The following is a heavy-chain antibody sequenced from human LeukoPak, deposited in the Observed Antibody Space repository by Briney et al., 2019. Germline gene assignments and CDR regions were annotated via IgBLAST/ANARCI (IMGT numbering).Heavy chain of an antibody. V-gene: IGHV5-51*01. J-gene: IGHJ3*02. CDR1: GYSFISHW. D-gene: IGHD3-22*01. CDR3: ARRYYYDSSGYYLAHDAFDI. CDR2: IYPVDSET. Sequence: MLGESLKISCKGSGYSFISHWIGWVRQMPGKGLDWMGIIYPVDSETRYSPSFQGQVTISADKSISTAYLQWSSLKASDTAMYYCARRYYYDSSGYYLAHDAFDIWGQGTMVTVSS.